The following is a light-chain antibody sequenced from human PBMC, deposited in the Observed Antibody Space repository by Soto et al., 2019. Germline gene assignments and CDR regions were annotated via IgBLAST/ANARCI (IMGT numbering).Light chain of an antibody. J-gene: IGLJ2*01. CDR1: SSDIGGYNY. CDR3: SSYTSAGPQVL. Sequence: ALTQPASVSGSPGQSITISCTGTSSDIGGYNYVSWYQRHPGRAPKLIIYNVNDRPPWISDRFSGSKSDNAASLTISGLQTEDEADYLCSSYTSAGPQVLFGGGTKLTVL. CDR2: NVN. V-gene: IGLV2-14*03.